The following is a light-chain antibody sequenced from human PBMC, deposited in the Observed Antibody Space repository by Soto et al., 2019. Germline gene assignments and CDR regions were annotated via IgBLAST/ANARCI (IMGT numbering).Light chain of an antibody. J-gene: IGKJ4*01. CDR3: HQRSNWPLT. CDR2: DTS. CDR1: QTISSY. Sequence: EIVLTQSPAPLSLSPGGRATLSCRATQTISSYLAWYQHKPGQAPRLLIYDTSNRATGIPARFSGSGSGTDFTLTISSLEPEDFAVYYCHQRSNWPLTFGGGTKVDIK. V-gene: IGKV3-11*01.